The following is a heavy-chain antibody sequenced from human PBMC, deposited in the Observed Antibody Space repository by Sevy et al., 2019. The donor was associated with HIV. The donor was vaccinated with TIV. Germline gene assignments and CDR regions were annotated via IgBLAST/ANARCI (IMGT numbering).Heavy chain of an antibody. V-gene: IGHV3-33*01. CDR2: IWYDGTNK. CDR1: EFTYSSYG. Sequence: GGSLRLSCAASEFTYSSYGMHWVRQAPGKGLEWVAVIWYDGTNKEYADSVKGRFTISRDNSKNTLYLQVNSLRAEDTAVYYCARESIAVAGIGYYFDYWGQGTLVTVSS. CDR3: ARESIAVAGIGYYFDY. D-gene: IGHD6-19*01. J-gene: IGHJ4*02.